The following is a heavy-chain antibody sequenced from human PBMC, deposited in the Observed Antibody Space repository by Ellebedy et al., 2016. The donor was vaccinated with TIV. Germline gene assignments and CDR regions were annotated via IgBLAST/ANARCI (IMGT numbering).Heavy chain of an antibody. J-gene: IGHJ5*02. CDR2: INPNSGGT. V-gene: IGHV1-2*02. CDR3: ATYDSSGWWFDP. D-gene: IGHD3-22*01. CDR1: GYTFTGYY. Sequence: ASVKVSXKVSGYTFTGYYIHWVRQAPGQGLEWMGWINPNSGGTIYAQKFQGRVTMTRDTSISTAYMELSRLRSDDTAVYYCATYDSSGWWFDPWGQGTLVTVSS.